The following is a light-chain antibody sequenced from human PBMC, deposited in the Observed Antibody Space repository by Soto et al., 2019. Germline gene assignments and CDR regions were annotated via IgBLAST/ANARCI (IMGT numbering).Light chain of an antibody. CDR2: GIS. J-gene: IGKJ3*01. CDR3: QQYGSSPFT. CDR1: QSVNSNY. V-gene: IGKV3-20*01. Sequence: EIVLTQSPGTLSLSPGERATLSCRASQSVNSNYLAWYQQNPGQAPRLLIYGISSRATGIPDRFSGSGSGTDVTLTISRLEPEDFAVYYCQQYGSSPFTCGPGTKVDIK.